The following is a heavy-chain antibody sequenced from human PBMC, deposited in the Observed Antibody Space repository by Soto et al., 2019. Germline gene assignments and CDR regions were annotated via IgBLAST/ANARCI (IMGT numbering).Heavy chain of an antibody. CDR1: GFTFTSSA. V-gene: IGHV1-58*01. D-gene: IGHD4-17*01. CDR3: AADHAVTSHFYYYYGMDV. CDR2: IVVGSGNT. J-gene: IGHJ6*02. Sequence: ASVKVSCKASGFTFTSSAVQWVRQARGQRLEWIGWIVVGSGNTNYAQKFQERVTITRDMSTSTAYMELSSLRSEDTAVYYCAADHAVTSHFYYYYGMDVWGQGTTVTVSS.